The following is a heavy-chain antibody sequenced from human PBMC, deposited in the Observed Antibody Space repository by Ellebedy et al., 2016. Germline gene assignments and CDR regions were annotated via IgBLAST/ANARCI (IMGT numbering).Heavy chain of an antibody. CDR2: ISGSGGNT. D-gene: IGHD2-2*01. Sequence: GESLKISXTTSGFTLGDYALSWVRQAPGKGLEWVSAISGSGGNTYYADSVKGRFTISRDNSKNTLYLQMNSLRVEDTAVYYCAKGITSHWYHDYFDDWGQGTLVTVSS. J-gene: IGHJ4*02. V-gene: IGHV3-23*01. CDR3: AKGITSHWYHDYFDD. CDR1: GFTLGDYA.